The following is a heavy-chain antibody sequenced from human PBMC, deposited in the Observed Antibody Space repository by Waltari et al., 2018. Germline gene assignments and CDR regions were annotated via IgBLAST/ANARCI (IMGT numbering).Heavy chain of an antibody. CDR2: IDYTGRI. D-gene: IGHD3-22*01. J-gene: IGHJ4*02. V-gene: IGHV4-31*03. CDR3: AREPNYYDTSNGGY. Sequence: QVHLQESGPGLVNPSQHLTVTCTVSGYSISDGGHYWSWIRQHPGEGLEWIGYIDYTGRIYYSPSLRSRVSMSVDTSRNQFSLSVTSVTAADTAIYYCAREPNYYDTSNGGYWGQGTLVAVSS. CDR1: GYSISDGGHY.